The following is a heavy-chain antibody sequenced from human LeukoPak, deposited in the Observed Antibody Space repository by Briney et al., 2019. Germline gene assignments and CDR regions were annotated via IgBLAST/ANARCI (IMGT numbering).Heavy chain of an antibody. CDR2: ISSSSSTI. D-gene: IGHD3-9*01. CDR3: ARLKEYYDVLTGYYSYYFDS. CDR1: GFTFISYG. J-gene: IGHJ4*02. Sequence: PGGSLRLSCAASGFTFISYGMNWVRQAPGKGLEWVSYISSSSSTIYYADSVKGRFTISRDNAKNSLFLQMNSLRAEDTAVYYCARLKEYYDVLTGYYSYYFDSWGQGTLVTVSS. V-gene: IGHV3-48*04.